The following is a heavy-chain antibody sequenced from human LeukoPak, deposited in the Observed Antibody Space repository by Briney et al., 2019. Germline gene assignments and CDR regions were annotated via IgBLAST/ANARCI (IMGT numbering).Heavy chain of an antibody. CDR2: ISAYNGNT. CDR3: ASGTHYYDSSGYYTY. D-gene: IGHD3-22*01. Sequence: GASVKVSCKASGYTFTSYGISWVRQAPGQGLEWMGWISAYNGNTNYAQKLQGRVTMTTDTSTSTAYMELRSLRSDDTAVYYCASGTHYYDSSGYYTYWGQRTLVTVSS. V-gene: IGHV1-18*01. CDR1: GYTFTSYG. J-gene: IGHJ4*02.